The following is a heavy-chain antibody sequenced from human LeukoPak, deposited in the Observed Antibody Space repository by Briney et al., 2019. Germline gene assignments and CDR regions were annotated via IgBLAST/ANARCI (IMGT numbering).Heavy chain of an antibody. CDR3: ARADPPLRFGEPLTGVDY. CDR2: INPNSDGT. J-gene: IGHJ4*02. V-gene: IGHV1-2*02. CDR1: GYTFTGYY. D-gene: IGHD3-10*01. Sequence: ASVKVSCKASGYTFTGYYMHWVRQAPGQGLEWMGWINPNSDGTNYAQKFQGRVTMTRDTSISTAYMELSRLRSDDTAVYYCARADPPLRFGEPLTGVDYWGQGTLVTVSS.